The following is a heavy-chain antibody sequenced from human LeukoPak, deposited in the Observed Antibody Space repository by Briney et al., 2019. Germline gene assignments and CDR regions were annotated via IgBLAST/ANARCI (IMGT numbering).Heavy chain of an antibody. V-gene: IGHV3-74*01. Sequence: GGSLRLSCAGSGFTFSNYWMHWVRQAPGKGLVWVSRIYTDGSSTNYADSVKGRFTISRDNAKNTLYLQMNSLRGEDTAVYYCARGASKRFYHWGPGTLVNLFS. CDR2: IYTDGSST. CDR3: ARGASKRFYH. D-gene: IGHD1-1*01. J-gene: IGHJ4*02. CDR1: GFTFSNYW.